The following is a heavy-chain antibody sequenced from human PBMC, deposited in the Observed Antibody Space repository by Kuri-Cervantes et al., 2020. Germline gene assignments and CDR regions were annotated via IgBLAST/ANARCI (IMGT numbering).Heavy chain of an antibody. CDR2: IYYSGST. CDR3: ASFSLIVGASGSGYWFDP. V-gene: IGHV4-39*07. CDR1: GGSISSSSYY. D-gene: IGHD1-26*01. J-gene: IGHJ5*02. Sequence: GSLRLSCTVSGGSISSSSYYWGWIRQPPGKGLEWVGSIYYSGSTYYNPSLKSRVTISVDTSKNQFSLKLSSVTAADTAVYYCASFSLIVGASGSGYWFDPWGQGTLVTVSS.